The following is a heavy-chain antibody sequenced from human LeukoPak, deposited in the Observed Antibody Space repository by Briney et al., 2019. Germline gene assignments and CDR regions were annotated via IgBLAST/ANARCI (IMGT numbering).Heavy chain of an antibody. CDR3: ARGRGSLQTLLNWFDP. CDR2: ISSSSSTI. CDR1: GFTFSSYS. D-gene: IGHD1-26*01. V-gene: IGHV3-48*01. J-gene: IGHJ5*02. Sequence: GGSLRLSCAASGFTFSSYSMNWVRQAPGKGLEWISYISSSSSTIYYAGFVKGRFTISRDNAKNSLYLQMSSLRAEDTAVYYCARGRGSLQTLLNWFDPWGQGTLVTVSS.